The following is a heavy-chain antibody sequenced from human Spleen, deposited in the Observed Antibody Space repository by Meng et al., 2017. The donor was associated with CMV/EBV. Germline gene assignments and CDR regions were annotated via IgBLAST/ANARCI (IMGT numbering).Heavy chain of an antibody. CDR3: AKDLGYYTHDTFDV. CDR1: GFTFSSST. J-gene: IGHJ3*01. CDR2: ISGSGSST. V-gene: IGHV3-23*01. D-gene: IGHD3-3*01. Sequence: GESLKISCEASGFTFSSSTMNWVRQAPGKGLECVSAISGSGSSTYFAESVKGRFAISRDNSKNTLYLQMNSLRAEDTAQYYCAKDLGYYTHDTFDVWGQGTMVTVSS.